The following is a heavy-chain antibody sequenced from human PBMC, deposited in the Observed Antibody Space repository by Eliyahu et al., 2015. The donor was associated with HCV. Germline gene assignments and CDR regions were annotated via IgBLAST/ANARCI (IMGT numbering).Heavy chain of an antibody. D-gene: IGHD4/OR15-4a*01. V-gene: IGHV3-23*01. Sequence: DVQLLETGGDLAHPGGSLXLSXETSXXXFFGYAMSWXRQAPGKGMEWVSSISSXGGNKYYAKSVKGRFSISRDNYANTVYLQLNGLRVEDSAKYYCAKGVTGHYGGRFHGLEVWGQGTTVIVSS. CDR2: ISSXGGNK. J-gene: IGHJ6*01. CDR3: AKGVTGHYGGRFHGLEV. CDR1: XXXFFGYA.